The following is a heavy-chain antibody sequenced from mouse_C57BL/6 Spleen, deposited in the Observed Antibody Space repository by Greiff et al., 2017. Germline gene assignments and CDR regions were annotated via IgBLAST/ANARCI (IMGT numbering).Heavy chain of an antibody. Sequence: QVQLQQSGAELVRPGTSVKVSCKASGYAFTNYLIEWVKQRPGQGLEWIGVINPGSGGTNYNEKFKGKAKLTADKSSTTAYMPLRSLKSEDSAVYFCARGQSMAYWGQGTPVTVSS. CDR3: ARGQSMAY. CDR1: GYAFTNYL. J-gene: IGHJ4*01. V-gene: IGHV1-54*01. CDR2: INPGSGGT.